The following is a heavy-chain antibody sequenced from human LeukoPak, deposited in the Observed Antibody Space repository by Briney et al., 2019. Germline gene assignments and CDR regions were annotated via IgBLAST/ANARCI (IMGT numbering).Heavy chain of an antibody. V-gene: IGHV3-21*01. Sequence: PGGSLRLSCAASGFTFSSYSMNWVRQAPGKGLEWVSSISSSSSYIYYADSVKGRFTISRDNAKNSLYLQMNSLRAEDTAVYYCARTSGARLYGFDYRGQGTLVIVSS. CDR2: ISSSSSYI. D-gene: IGHD3-10*01. CDR1: GFTFSSYS. J-gene: IGHJ4*02. CDR3: ARTSGARLYGFDY.